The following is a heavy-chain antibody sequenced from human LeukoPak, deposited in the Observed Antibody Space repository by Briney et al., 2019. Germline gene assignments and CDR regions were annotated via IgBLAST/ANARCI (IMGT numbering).Heavy chain of an antibody. CDR2: IYYSGST. CDR3: ARGNYYGSGSPNWFDP. J-gene: IGHJ5*02. CDR1: GGSISSGGYY. Sequence: SETLSLTCTVSGGSISSGGYYWSWIRQHPEKGLEWIGYIYYSGSTYYNPSLKSRVTISIDTSKNQFSLKLSSVTAADTAVYYCARGNYYGSGSPNWFDPWGQGTLVTVSS. V-gene: IGHV4-31*03. D-gene: IGHD3-10*01.